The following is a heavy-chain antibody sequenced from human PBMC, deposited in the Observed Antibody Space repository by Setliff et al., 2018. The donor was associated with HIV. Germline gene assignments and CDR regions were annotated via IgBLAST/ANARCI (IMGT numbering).Heavy chain of an antibody. V-gene: IGHV1-69*05. J-gene: IGHJ5*02. D-gene: IGHD2-2*01. CDR1: GGTFSCYA. CDR2: IIPISGTV. Sequence: VKVSCKASGGTFSCYAISWVRQAPGQGLECMGGIIPISGTVNYAQKFWGRVTITTHESTSTAYMELSSLRSEDTAVYYCARDFGGYCSSMSCPGLFDPWGQGTLVTVSS. CDR3: ARDFGGYCSSMSCPGLFDP.